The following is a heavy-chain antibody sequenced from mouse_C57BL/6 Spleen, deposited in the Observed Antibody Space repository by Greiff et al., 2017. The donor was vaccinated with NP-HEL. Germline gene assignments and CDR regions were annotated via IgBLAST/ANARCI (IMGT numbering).Heavy chain of an antibody. Sequence: QVQLKESGAELARPGASVKMSCKASGYTFTSYTMHWVKQRPGQGLEWIGYINPSSGYTKYNQKFKDKATLTADKSSSTAYMQLSSLTSEDSAVYYCVYDGYSFDVWGTGTTVTVSS. CDR2: INPSSGYT. J-gene: IGHJ1*03. V-gene: IGHV1-4*01. CDR1: GYTFTSYT. CDR3: VYDGYSFDV. D-gene: IGHD2-3*01.